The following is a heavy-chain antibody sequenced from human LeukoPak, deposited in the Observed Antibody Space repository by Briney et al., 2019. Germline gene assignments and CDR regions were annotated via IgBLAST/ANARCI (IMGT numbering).Heavy chain of an antibody. Sequence: ASVKVSCKASGYTFTGYYMHWVRQAPGQGLEWMGWINPNSGGTNYAQKFQGRVTMTRDTSISTAYMELSRLRSDDTAVYYCARVTTITMIVEGAFDIWGQGTMVTVSS. CDR2: INPNSGGT. J-gene: IGHJ3*02. V-gene: IGHV1-2*02. D-gene: IGHD3-22*01. CDR3: ARVTTITMIVEGAFDI. CDR1: GYTFTGYY.